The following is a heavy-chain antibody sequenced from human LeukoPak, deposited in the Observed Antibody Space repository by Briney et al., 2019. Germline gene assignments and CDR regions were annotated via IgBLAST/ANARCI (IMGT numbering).Heavy chain of an antibody. CDR3: ATSKNIPAVGNYYFDY. V-gene: IGHV3-33*01. CDR2: IWYDGSNN. CDR1: GFTFSSYG. Sequence: PAGGSLRLSCAASGFTFSSYGMHWVRQAPGKGLEWVALIWYDGSNNYYADSVKGRFTISRGNSKNTLYLQMNSLRAEDTAVYYCATSKNIPAVGNYYFDYWGQGTLVTVSS. J-gene: IGHJ4*02. D-gene: IGHD2-2*01.